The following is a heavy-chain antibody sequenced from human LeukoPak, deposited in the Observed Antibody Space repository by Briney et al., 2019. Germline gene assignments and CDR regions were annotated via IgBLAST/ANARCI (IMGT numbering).Heavy chain of an antibody. Sequence: GGSLRLSCTTSGFAFDDHGMSWVRQVPGKGLESVSGINWNGGSTGYADPLRGRFTISRDNAKNSLYLQMDSLRAEDTALYYCARAPITSPFYFDYWGQRTPVTVSS. D-gene: IGHD2-2*01. CDR1: GFAFDDHG. V-gene: IGHV3-20*04. J-gene: IGHJ4*02. CDR2: INWNGGST. CDR3: ARAPITSPFYFDY.